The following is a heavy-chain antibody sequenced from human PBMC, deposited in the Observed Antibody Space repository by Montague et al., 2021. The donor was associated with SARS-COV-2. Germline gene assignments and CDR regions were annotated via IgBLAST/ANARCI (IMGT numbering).Heavy chain of an antibody. Sequence: SETLSLTCSVSGGSINNYYWGWVRQSPGKGLEWIGYINYSGSVTTSYNPSLKSRVSISVDTSENQFSLKLTSVTAAVTAVYYCARRGGGEVFARFMYWYFDVWSRGSLVTVSS. V-gene: IGHV4-59*13. CDR1: GGSINNYY. CDR3: ARRGGGEVFARFMYWYFDV. CDR2: INYSGSVTT. D-gene: IGHD2-21*01. J-gene: IGHJ2*01.